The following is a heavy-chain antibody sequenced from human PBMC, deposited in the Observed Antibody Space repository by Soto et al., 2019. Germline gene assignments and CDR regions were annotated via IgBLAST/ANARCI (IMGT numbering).Heavy chain of an antibody. CDR3: GRTRGDSYGDY. Sequence: QVTLKESGPVLVKPTETLTLTCTVSGFSLSNARMGVSWIRQPPGKALEWLAHIFSNDEKSYSTSLKSRLTTSKDTTKRQVVLTMTNMDPVDTATYYGGRTRGDSYGDYWGQGTLVTVSS. J-gene: IGHJ4*02. D-gene: IGHD5-18*01. CDR1: GFSLSNARMG. V-gene: IGHV2-26*01. CDR2: IFSNDEK.